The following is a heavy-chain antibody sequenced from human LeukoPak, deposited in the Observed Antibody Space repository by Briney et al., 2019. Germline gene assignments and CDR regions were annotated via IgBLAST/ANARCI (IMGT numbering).Heavy chain of an antibody. D-gene: IGHD3-22*01. CDR3: ARSAYYYDSSGYRYNWFDP. CDR2: INHSGST. V-gene: IGHV4-34*01. J-gene: IGHJ5*02. Sequence: KPSETLSLTCAVYGGSFSGYYWSWIRQPPGKGLEWIGEINHSGSTNYNPSLKSRVTISVDTSKNQFSLKLSSVTAADTAVYYCARSAYYYDSSGYRYNWFDPWGQGTLVTVSS. CDR1: GGSFSGYY.